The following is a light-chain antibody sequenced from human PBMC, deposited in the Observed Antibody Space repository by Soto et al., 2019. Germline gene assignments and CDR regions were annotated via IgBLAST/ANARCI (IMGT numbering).Light chain of an antibody. Sequence: LTQPSSVSGAPERSIPMPCTGTSSEVGGYKYVSWYQQHPGKAPKLVIYDVSNRPSGVSHRFSGSKSGNTASLTISGLQAEDEADYYCSSYTSSNALVFGTGTKVTVL. J-gene: IGLJ1*01. V-gene: IGLV2-14*01. CDR2: DVS. CDR1: SSEVGGYKY. CDR3: SSYTSSNALV.